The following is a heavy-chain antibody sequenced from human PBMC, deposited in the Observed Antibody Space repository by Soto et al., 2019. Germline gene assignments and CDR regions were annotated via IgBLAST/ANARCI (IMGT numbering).Heavy chain of an antibody. V-gene: IGHV3-21*01. D-gene: IGHD2-2*02. Sequence: LRLSCAASGFTFSSYSMNWVRQAPGKGLEWVSSISSSSSYIYYADSVKGRFTISRDNAKNSLYLQMNSLRAEDTAVYYCARDGSYTRYYYGMDVWGQGTTGTVYS. CDR2: ISSSSSYI. CDR1: GFTFSSYS. CDR3: ARDGSYTRYYYGMDV. J-gene: IGHJ6*01.